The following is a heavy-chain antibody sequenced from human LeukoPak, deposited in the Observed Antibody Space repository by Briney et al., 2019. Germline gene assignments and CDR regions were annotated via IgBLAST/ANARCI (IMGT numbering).Heavy chain of an antibody. J-gene: IGHJ4*02. V-gene: IGHV4-34*01. D-gene: IGHD3-10*01. CDR3: ARGKYYYGSGSYPNPLYYFDY. Sequence: TSETLSLTCAVYGGSFSGYYWSWIRQPPGKGLEWIGEINHSGSTNYNPSLKSRVTISVETSKNQFSLKPSSVTAADTAVYYCARGKYYYGSGSYPNPLYYFDYWGQGTLVTVSS. CDR1: GGSFSGYY. CDR2: INHSGST.